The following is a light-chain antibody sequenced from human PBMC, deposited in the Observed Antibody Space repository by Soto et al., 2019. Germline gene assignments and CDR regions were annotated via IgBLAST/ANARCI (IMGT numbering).Light chain of an antibody. J-gene: IGKJ3*01. CDR1: QSISTS. CDR3: QQYKGWPPNVT. Sequence: EIVLTQSPAALYVSPGEKATLSCRASQSISTSLAWYQHKPGQAPRLLMYAGSTRATGVPARFSGSGSGTEFTLTITSLQSEDYAVYYCQQYKGWPPNVTFGPGNMVDVK. V-gene: IGKV3-15*01. CDR2: AGS.